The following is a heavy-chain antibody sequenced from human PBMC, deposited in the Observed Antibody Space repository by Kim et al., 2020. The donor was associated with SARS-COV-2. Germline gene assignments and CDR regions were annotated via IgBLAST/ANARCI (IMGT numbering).Heavy chain of an antibody. CDR3: AAVYYRNYAFDI. J-gene: IGHJ3*02. Sequence: SVKVSCKASGFTFTSSAVQWVRQARGQRLEWIGWIVVGSGNTNYAQKFQERVTITRDMSTSTAYMELSSLRSEDTAVYYCAAVYYRNYAFDIWGQGTMVTVSS. D-gene: IGHD1-1*01. CDR1: GFTFTSSA. V-gene: IGHV1-58*01. CDR2: IVVGSGNT.